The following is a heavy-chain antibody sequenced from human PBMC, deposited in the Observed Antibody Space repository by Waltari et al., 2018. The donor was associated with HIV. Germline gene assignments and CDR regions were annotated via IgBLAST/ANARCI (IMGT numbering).Heavy chain of an antibody. CDR2: ISGSGGST. J-gene: IGHJ1*01. CDR3: AKEEGYGSGSYAYFQH. CDR1: GFPFSSYA. V-gene: IGHV3-23*01. D-gene: IGHD3-10*01. Sequence: EVQLLESGGGLVQPGGSLRLSCAASGFPFSSYAMRWVRQAPGKGLEWVSAISGSGGSTYYADSVKGRFTISRDNSKNTLYLQMNSLRAEDTAVYYCAKEEGYGSGSYAYFQHWGQGTLVTVSS.